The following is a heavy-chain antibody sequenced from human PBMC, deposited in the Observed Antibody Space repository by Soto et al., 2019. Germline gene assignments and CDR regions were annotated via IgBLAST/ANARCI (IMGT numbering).Heavy chain of an antibody. V-gene: IGHV1-18*01. CDR2: VSTYKGNT. CDR3: ARDLHGDPYY. D-gene: IGHD4-17*01. Sequence: QVQLVQSGAEVKKPGASVKVSCKASGYTFTSYGISWVRQAPGQGLEWMGWVSTYKGNTNNAQKLQGRVAMTADTSTSTASMELRSLRSDDTAVYYCARDLHGDPYYWGQGTLVTVSS. J-gene: IGHJ4*02. CDR1: GYTFTSYG.